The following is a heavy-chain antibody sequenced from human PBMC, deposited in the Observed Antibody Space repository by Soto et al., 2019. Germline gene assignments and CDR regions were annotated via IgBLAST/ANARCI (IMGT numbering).Heavy chain of an antibody. V-gene: IGHV4-34*01. D-gene: IGHD1-26*01. CDR3: ARAPPGYSGSYYFVIRDNWFDP. Sequence: PSETLSLTCAVYGGSFSVYYWSWIRQPPGKGLEWIGEINHSGSTNYNPSLKSRVTISVDTSKNQFSLKLSSVTAADTAVYYCARAPPGYSGSYYFVIRDNWFDPWGQGTLVTVSS. CDR1: GGSFSVYY. J-gene: IGHJ5*02. CDR2: INHSGST.